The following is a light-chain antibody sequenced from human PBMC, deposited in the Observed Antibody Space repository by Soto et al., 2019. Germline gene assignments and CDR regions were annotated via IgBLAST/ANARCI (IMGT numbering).Light chain of an antibody. CDR2: EVS. V-gene: IGLV2-23*02. J-gene: IGLJ1*01. CDR3: CSYAGSSTYV. Sequence: QSVLNQPASVSGSPGQSITISCTGTSSDVGSYNLVSWYQQHPGKAPKVMIYEVSKRPSGVPNRFSGSKSGYTASLTISGLQAEDEADYYCCSYAGSSTYVFGTGTKVTVL. CDR1: SSDVGSYNL.